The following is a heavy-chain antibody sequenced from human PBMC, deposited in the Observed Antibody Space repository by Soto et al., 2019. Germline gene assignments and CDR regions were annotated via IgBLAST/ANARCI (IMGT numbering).Heavy chain of an antibody. CDR1: AFTFSHYG. D-gene: IGHD2-8*01. CDR2: ISRDGSKK. V-gene: IGHV3-33*03. Sequence: PGGSLRLSCAASAFTFSHYGMHWVRQAPGKGLEWVTLISRDGSKKFYRDSVKGRFTISRDNSKNTLYLQMDWLTVEDTAIYYSVEDNGGAPKALDFGGKGTLDPVSP. CDR3: VEDNGGAPKALDF. J-gene: IGHJ3*01.